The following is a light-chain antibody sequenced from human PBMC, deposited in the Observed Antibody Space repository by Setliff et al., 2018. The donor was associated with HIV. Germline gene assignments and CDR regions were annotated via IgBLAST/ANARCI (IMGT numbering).Light chain of an antibody. V-gene: IGLV2-14*01. J-gene: IGLJ1*01. CDR2: EVS. CDR1: SSDVGGYDY. Sequence: QSALTQPASVSGSPGQSITISCTGTSSDVGGYDYVSWYQLHPGKTPKLMIFEVSNRPSGVSYRFSGSKSGNTASLTISGLQAEDEADYYCSSYRGSDTGVFGTGTKVTVL. CDR3: SSYRGSDTGV.